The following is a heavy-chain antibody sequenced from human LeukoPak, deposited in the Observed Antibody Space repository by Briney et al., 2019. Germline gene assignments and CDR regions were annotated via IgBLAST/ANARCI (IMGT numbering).Heavy chain of an antibody. Sequence: GGSLRLSCAASGFTFSSYAMSWVRQAPGKGLEWVSAISGSGGSTYYADSVKGRFTISRDNSKNALYLQMNSLRAEDTAVYYCARGGSSWYFDYWGQGTLVTVSS. CDR2: ISGSGGST. CDR3: ARGGSSWYFDY. D-gene: IGHD6-13*01. CDR1: GFTFSSYA. J-gene: IGHJ4*02. V-gene: IGHV3-23*01.